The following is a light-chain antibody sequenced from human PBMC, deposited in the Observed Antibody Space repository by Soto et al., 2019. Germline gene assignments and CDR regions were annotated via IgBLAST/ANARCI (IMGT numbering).Light chain of an antibody. CDR3: QSYDSSLSVV. CDR1: SSNIGAGYD. J-gene: IGLJ2*01. V-gene: IGLV1-40*01. Sequence: QSVLTQPPSVSGAPGQRVTISCIGSSSNIGAGYDVHWYQQLPGTAPKLLIYGNSNRPSGVPDRFSGSKSGTSASLAITGLQAEDEADYYCQSYDSSLSVVFGGGPKLTAL. CDR2: GNS.